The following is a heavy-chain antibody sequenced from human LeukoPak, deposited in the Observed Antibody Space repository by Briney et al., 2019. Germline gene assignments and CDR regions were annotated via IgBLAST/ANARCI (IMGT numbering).Heavy chain of an antibody. CDR3: ARVGYGSGSYYNLFDY. V-gene: IGHV4-59*01. CDR2: IYYSGST. CDR1: GGPISSYY. Sequence: SETLSLTCTVSGGPISSYYWSWIRQPPGKGLEWIGYIYYSGSTNYNPSLKSRVTISVDTSKNQFSLKLSSVTAADTAVYYCARVGYGSGSYYNLFDYWGQGTLVTVSS. J-gene: IGHJ4*02. D-gene: IGHD3-10*01.